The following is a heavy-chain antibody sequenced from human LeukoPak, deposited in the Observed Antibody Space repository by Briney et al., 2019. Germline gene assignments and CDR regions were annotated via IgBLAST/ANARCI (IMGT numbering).Heavy chain of an antibody. Sequence: GGTLRLSCAASGFIFSSYGMSWVRQAPGKGLEWVSSISGTGIDTYYADSVKGRFTVSRDNSQNTLYLHMNSLRDEDTALYYCAKEGQTAAGNGYFDYWGQGTLVTVSS. CDR1: GFIFSSYG. J-gene: IGHJ4*02. CDR2: ISGTGIDT. V-gene: IGHV3-23*01. CDR3: AKEGQTAAGNGYFDY. D-gene: IGHD6-25*01.